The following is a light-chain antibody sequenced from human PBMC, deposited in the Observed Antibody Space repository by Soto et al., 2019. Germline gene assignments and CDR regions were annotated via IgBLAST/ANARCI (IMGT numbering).Light chain of an antibody. CDR1: QGISNY. CDR3: QKYNNAPQT. J-gene: IGKJ1*01. CDR2: AAS. Sequence: DIPMTQSPSSLSASVGDRVTITCRASQGISNYLAWYQQRPGKVPKLLIYAASTLQSGVPSRFSGSGSGTDFTLAISSLQPEDVATYYCQKYNNAPQTCGQGTKVEI. V-gene: IGKV1-27*01.